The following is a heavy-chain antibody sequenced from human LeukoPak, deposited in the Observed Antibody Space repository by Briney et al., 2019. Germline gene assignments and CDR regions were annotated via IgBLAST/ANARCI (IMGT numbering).Heavy chain of an antibody. J-gene: IGHJ4*02. CDR1: GFTLSSYA. Sequence: GGSLRLSCTASGFTLSSYAMSWVRQAPGKGLEWVSAISGSGGSTYYADSVKGRFTISRDNSKNTLYLQMNSLRAEDTAVYYCAKVIGVEGYFDYWGQGTLVTVSS. CDR3: AKVIGVEGYFDY. V-gene: IGHV3-23*01. D-gene: IGHD3-3*01. CDR2: ISGSGGST.